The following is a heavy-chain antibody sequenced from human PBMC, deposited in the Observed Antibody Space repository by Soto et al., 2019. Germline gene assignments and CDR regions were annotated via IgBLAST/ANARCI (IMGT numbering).Heavy chain of an antibody. Sequence: GGSLRLSCAASGLTFSSYSMNWVRQAPGKGLEWVSYISSGSSTIYYADSVKGRFTISRDNAKNSLYLQMDSLRAEDTAVYYATRSAYMDVWGTGTTVTVSS. J-gene: IGHJ6*03. CDR2: ISSGSSTI. CDR3: TRSAYMDV. CDR1: GLTFSSYS. D-gene: IGHD2-2*01. V-gene: IGHV3-48*01.